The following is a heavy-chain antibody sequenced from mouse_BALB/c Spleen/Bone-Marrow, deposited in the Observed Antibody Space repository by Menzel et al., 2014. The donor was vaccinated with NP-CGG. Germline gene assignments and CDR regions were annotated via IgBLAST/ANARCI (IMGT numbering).Heavy chain of an antibody. V-gene: IGHV1-14*01. D-gene: IGHD4-1*01. CDR2: ITPYNDDT. J-gene: IGHJ2*01. CDR1: GYTFTSYL. CDR3: ARWGGTPYFDY. Sequence: EVQLQQSGPELVKPWASVKMSCKASGYTFTSYLIHWVKQKPGQGLEWIGYITPYNDDTKYNEKFKGKATLTSDKSSSTAYMELSSLTSEDSAVYYCARWGGTPYFDYWGQGTTLTVSS.